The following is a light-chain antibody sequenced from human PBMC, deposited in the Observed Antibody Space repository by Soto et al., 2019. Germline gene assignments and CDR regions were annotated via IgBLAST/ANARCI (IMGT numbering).Light chain of an antibody. CDR3: QQRGNWPRT. V-gene: IGKV3-11*01. Sequence: EIVLTQSPATLSLSPGGRASLSCRASQSVDSYLAWYQQKPGQAPRLLIHDASNRAAGIPARFSGSGFGTDFTLTISSLEPEDFAVYYCQQRGNWPRTFGQGTKVEIK. J-gene: IGKJ1*01. CDR2: DAS. CDR1: QSVDSY.